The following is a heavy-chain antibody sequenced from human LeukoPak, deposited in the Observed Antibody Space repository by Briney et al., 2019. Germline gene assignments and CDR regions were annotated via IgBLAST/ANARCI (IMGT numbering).Heavy chain of an antibody. J-gene: IGHJ4*02. Sequence: PSETLSLTCAVYGGSFSSYYWGWIRQPPGKGLEWIGSIYYSGSTNYNPSLKSRVTISVDTSKNQFSLKLSSVTAADTAVYYCARLRTSGDDILTGYVHFDYWGQGTLVTVSS. CDR1: GGSFSSYY. V-gene: IGHV4-59*08. CDR3: ARLRTSGDDILTGYVHFDY. CDR2: IYYSGST. D-gene: IGHD3-9*01.